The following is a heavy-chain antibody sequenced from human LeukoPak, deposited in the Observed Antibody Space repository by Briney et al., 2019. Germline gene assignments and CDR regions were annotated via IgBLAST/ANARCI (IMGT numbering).Heavy chain of an antibody. Sequence: GESLKISCKASGYSFATYWIGWVRQMPGKGLEWMGIIYPGDSDSRYSPSFQGQVIISADQSINTASLQWGSLKASDTAMYYCARIWLRAFDIWGQGTMVTVSS. J-gene: IGHJ3*02. D-gene: IGHD3-16*01. CDR3: ARIWLRAFDI. CDR2: IYPGDSDS. V-gene: IGHV5-51*01. CDR1: GYSFATYW.